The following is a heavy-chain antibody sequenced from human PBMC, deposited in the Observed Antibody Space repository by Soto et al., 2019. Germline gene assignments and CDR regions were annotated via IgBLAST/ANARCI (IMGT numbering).Heavy chain of an antibody. J-gene: IGHJ4*02. CDR3: ARGNDRLTDDGYSDY. V-gene: IGHV3-30-3*01. CDR1: GFTFSSYA. Sequence: QVQLVESGGGVVQPGRSLRLSCAASGFTFSSYAMHWVRQAPGKGLEWVAVISYDGSNKYYADSVKGRFTISRDNSKNTLYLQMNSLRAEDTAVDYCARGNDRLTDDGYSDYWGQGTLVTVSS. D-gene: IGHD1-1*01. CDR2: ISYDGSNK.